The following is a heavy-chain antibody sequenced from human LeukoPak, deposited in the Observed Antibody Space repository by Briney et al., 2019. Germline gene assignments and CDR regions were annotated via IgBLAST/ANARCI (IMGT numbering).Heavy chain of an antibody. J-gene: IGHJ6*03. CDR1: GYTFTGYS. D-gene: IGHD6-6*01. CDR2: INSNSGGT. V-gene: IGHV1-2*02. CDR3: ARVRRPEYSSSSYYYYMDV. Sequence: ASVKVSCKASGYTFTGYSIHWVRQAPGQGLEWMGWINSNSGGTNYAQKFQGRVTMTRDTSTTTAYMELNRLRSDDTAVYYCARVRRPEYSSSSYYYYMDVWGKGTTVTVSS.